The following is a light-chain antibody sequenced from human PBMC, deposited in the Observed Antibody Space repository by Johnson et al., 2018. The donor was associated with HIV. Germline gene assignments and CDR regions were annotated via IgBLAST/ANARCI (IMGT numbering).Light chain of an antibody. CDR2: DNN. CDR3: GVWDHRLSVGGV. Sequence: SVLTQPPSVSAAPGQKVTISCSGSSSNIGNNYVSWYQQLPGTAPKLLIYDNNKRPSGIPDRFSGSKSGTSATLGITGLPHGDEADYYCGVWDHRLSVGGVFGTGTKVTVL. V-gene: IGLV1-51*01. J-gene: IGLJ1*01. CDR1: SSNIGNNY.